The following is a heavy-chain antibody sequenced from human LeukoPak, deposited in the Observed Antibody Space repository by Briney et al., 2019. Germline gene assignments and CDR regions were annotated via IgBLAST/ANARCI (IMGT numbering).Heavy chain of an antibody. CDR1: GYSFTSYW. CDR2: IYPGDSDT. J-gene: IGHJ4*02. V-gene: IGHV5-51*01. CDR3: ARHKGEAVQLWDYFDY. Sequence: GESLKISCXGSGYSFTSYWIGWVRQMPGKGLEWMGIIYPGDSDTRYSPSFQGQVTISADKSISTAYLQWSSLKASDTAMYYCARHKGEAVQLWDYFDYWGQGTLVTVSS. D-gene: IGHD5-18*01.